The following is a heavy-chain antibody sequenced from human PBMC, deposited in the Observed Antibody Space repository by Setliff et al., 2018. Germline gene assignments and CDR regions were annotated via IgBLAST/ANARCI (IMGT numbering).Heavy chain of an antibody. V-gene: IGHV1-3*01. D-gene: IGHD3-22*01. CDR1: GYTFTSYA. J-gene: IGHJ3*02. CDR2: INAGDGNT. CDR3: ARDPVTYSYDSSAPGGAFDI. Sequence: ASVKVSCKASGYTFTSYAMHWVRQAPGQRLEWMGWINAGDGNTKYSQKFQDRVTITRDTSASTAYMELSSLRSEDTAVYYCARDPVTYSYDSSAPGGAFDIWGKGTMGTVSS.